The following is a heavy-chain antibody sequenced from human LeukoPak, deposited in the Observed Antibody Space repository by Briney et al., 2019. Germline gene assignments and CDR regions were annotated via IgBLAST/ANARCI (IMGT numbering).Heavy chain of an antibody. J-gene: IGHJ3*02. D-gene: IGHD5-18*01. V-gene: IGHV1-69*05. Sequence: ASVTVSCKASGGTFSSYAISWVRQAPGQGLEWMGGIIPIFGTANYAQKFQGRVTITTDESTSTAYMELSSLRSEDTAVYYCARALFGGYSYGHDAFDIWGQGTMVTVSS. CDR1: GGTFSSYA. CDR3: ARALFGGYSYGHDAFDI. CDR2: IIPIFGTA.